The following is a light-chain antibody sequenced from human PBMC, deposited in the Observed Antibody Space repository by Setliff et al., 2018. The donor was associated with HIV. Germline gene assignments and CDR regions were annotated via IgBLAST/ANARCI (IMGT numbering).Light chain of an antibody. V-gene: IGLV9-49*01. CDR1: SGYSNYE. Sequence: QAVVTQPPSASASLGASVTLTCTLSSGYSNYEVDWYQQRPGKGPRFVMRVGTGGIVGSKGDGIPDRFSVLGSGLNRSLTIKNIHEEDESDYHCGADHGSGSNFVYVLGTGTKVTVL. CDR2: VGTGGIVG. CDR3: GADHGSGSNFVYV. J-gene: IGLJ1*01.